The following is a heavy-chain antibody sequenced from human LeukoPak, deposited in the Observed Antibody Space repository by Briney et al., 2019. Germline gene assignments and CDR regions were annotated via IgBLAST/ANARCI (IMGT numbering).Heavy chain of an antibody. V-gene: IGHV3-23*01. Sequence: GGSLRLSCAASGFTFSSCAMSWVRQAPGKGLEWVSAISDNGGNTYYADSVQGRFTISRDNSKNTLYLQMNSLRADDTAVYYCAKGARGVTPVYYSDYWGQGILVTVSS. D-gene: IGHD4-23*01. CDR2: ISDNGGNT. J-gene: IGHJ4*02. CDR3: AKGARGVTPVYYSDY. CDR1: GFTFSSCA.